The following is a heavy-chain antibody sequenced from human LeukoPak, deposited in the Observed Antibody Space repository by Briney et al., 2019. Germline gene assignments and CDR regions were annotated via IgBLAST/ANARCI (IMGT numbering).Heavy chain of an antibody. D-gene: IGHD2-2*01. J-gene: IGHJ2*01. CDR3: RVVPAAINWYFDL. Sequence: PSETLSLTCAVYGGSFSGYYWSWIRQPPGKGLEWIGEINHSGSTNYNPSLKSRVTISVDTSKNQFSLKLSSVTAADTAVYYCRVVPAAINWYFDLWGRGTLVTVSS. CDR2: INHSGST. CDR1: GGSFSGYY. V-gene: IGHV4-34*01.